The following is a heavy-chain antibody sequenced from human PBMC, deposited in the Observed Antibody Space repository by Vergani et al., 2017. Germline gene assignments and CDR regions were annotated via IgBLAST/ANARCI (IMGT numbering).Heavy chain of an antibody. V-gene: IGHV3-21*01. Sequence: VQLVESGGGVVQPGRSLRLSCAASGFTFSSYSMNWVRQAPGKGLEWVSSISSSSSYIYYAESVKGRFTISRDNAKNSLYLQMNSLRAEDTAVYYCARLGQDYYGSGSPNWSFDYWGQGTLVTVSS. CDR1: GFTFSSYS. J-gene: IGHJ4*02. D-gene: IGHD3-10*01. CDR3: ARLGQDYYGSGSPNWSFDY. CDR2: ISSSSSYI.